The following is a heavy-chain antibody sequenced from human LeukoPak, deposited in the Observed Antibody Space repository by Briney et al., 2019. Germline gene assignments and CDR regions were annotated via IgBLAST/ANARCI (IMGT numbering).Heavy chain of an antibody. CDR2: ISAYNGNT. V-gene: IGHV1-18*01. CDR1: GGTFSSYA. Sequence: ASVKVSCKASGGTFSSYAISWVRQAPGQGLEWMGWISAYNGNTNYAQKLQGRVTMTTDTSTSTAYMELRSLRSDDTAVYYCARDYMVRGVHDAFDIWGQGTMVTVSS. J-gene: IGHJ3*02. D-gene: IGHD3-10*01. CDR3: ARDYMVRGVHDAFDI.